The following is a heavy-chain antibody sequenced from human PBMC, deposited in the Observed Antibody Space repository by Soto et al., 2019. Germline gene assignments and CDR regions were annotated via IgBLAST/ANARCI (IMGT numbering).Heavy chain of an antibody. CDR1: GGSFSGYY. Sequence: SETLSLTCAVYGGSFSGYYWSWIRQPPGKGLEWIGEINHSGSTNYNPSLKSRVTISVDTSKNQFSLKLSSVTAADTAVYYCARGPPPSIAARRGDYFDYWGQGTLVTVSS. J-gene: IGHJ4*02. D-gene: IGHD6-6*01. CDR3: ARGPPPSIAARRGDYFDY. V-gene: IGHV4-34*01. CDR2: INHSGST.